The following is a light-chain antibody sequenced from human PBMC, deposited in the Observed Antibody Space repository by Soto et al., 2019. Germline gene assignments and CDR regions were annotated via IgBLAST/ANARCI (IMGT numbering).Light chain of an antibody. V-gene: IGKV3-20*01. CDR1: QSVSSSY. CDR3: QQYGSSPPYT. J-gene: IGKJ2*01. Sequence: EIVLTQSPGTLSLSPGERATLSCRASQSVSSSYLAWYQQKPGQAPRLLIYGASSRATGIPDRFSGSGSGTDFTLTISRLEPEEFAVYYCQQYGSSPPYTFGQRTKLEIK. CDR2: GAS.